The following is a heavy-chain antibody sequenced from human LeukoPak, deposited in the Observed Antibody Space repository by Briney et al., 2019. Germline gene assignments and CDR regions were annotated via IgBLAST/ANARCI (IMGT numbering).Heavy chain of an antibody. CDR3: ASRDGYNYYFDY. Sequence: PAETLSLTCAVYGRSFSGYYWSWLRHPPGKGMEWLGEINHSGSTNYNPSLKSRVTISVDTSKNQFSLKLSSVTAADTAVYYCASRDGYNYYFDYWGQGTLVTVSS. V-gene: IGHV4-34*01. CDR2: INHSGST. CDR1: GRSFSGYY. J-gene: IGHJ4*02. D-gene: IGHD5-24*01.